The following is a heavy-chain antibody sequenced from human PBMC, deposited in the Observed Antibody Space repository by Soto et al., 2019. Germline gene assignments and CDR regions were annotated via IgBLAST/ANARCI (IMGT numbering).Heavy chain of an antibody. CDR1: GFTFSSYG. D-gene: IGHD3-22*01. CDR3: ARDREDYYDSSGYYYAGPYYGMDV. V-gene: IGHV3-33*01. Sequence: LRLSCAASGFTFSSYGMHWVRQAPGKGLEWVAVIWYDGSNKYYADSVKGRFTISRDNSKNTLYLQMNSLRAEDTAVYYCARDREDYYDSSGYYYAGPYYGMDVWGQGTTVTVSS. J-gene: IGHJ6*02. CDR2: IWYDGSNK.